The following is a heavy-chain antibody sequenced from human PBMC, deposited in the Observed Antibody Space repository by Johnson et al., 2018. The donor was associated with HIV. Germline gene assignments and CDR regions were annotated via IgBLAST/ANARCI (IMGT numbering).Heavy chain of an antibody. CDR2: ISSSGSTI. D-gene: IGHD3-10*01. V-gene: IGHV3-11*04. CDR1: GFTFSDYY. Sequence: VQVVESGGGLVKPGGSLRLSCAASGFTFSDYYMSWIRQAPGRGLEWVSYISSSGSTIYYADSVKGRFTISRDNAKNSLYLQMNGRRAEDSAVYYCARSWAYYYALTDAFDIWGQGTMVTVSS. CDR3: ARSWAYYYALTDAFDI. J-gene: IGHJ3*02.